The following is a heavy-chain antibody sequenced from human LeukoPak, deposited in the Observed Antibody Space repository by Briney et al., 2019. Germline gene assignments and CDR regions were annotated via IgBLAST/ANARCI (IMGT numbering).Heavy chain of an antibody. CDR2: IYPGDSDT. CDR1: GYSFTSYW. D-gene: IGHD1-1*01. Sequence: NTGESLKISCKGSGYSFTSYWIGWVRQMPGKGLEWMGIIYPGDSDTRYSPSFQGQVTISADKSISTAYLQWSSLKASDTAMYYCARSLRPQNWNDAENAFDIWGQGTMVTVSS. V-gene: IGHV5-51*01. CDR3: ARSLRPQNWNDAENAFDI. J-gene: IGHJ3*02.